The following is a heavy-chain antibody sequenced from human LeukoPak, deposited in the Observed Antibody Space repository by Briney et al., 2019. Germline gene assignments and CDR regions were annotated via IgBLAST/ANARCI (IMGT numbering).Heavy chain of an antibody. D-gene: IGHD3-10*01. V-gene: IGHV4-61*02. CDR1: GGSISSGSYY. J-gene: IGHJ4*02. CDR3: ASHYYGSGSYYENDY. CDR2: IYTSGST. Sequence: SETLSLTCTVSGGSISSGSYYWSWIRQPAGKGLEWIGRIYTSGSTNYNPSLKSRVTISVDTSKIQFSLKLSSVTAADTAVYYCASHYYGSGSYYENDYWGQGTLVTVSS.